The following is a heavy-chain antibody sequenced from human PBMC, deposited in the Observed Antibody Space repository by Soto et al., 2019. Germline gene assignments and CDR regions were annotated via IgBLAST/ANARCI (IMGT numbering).Heavy chain of an antibody. CDR3: ARDWGAKTRLEDFYAFDI. CDR2: TYYRSKWYN. D-gene: IGHD3-3*01. V-gene: IGHV6-1*01. CDR1: GDSVSSNSAA. J-gene: IGHJ3*02. Sequence: PPLLQQSQTLSLTCAISGDSVSSNSAAWNWIRQSPSRGLEWLGRTYYRSKWYNDYAVSVKSRITINPDTSKNQFSLQLNSVTPEDTAVYYCARDWGAKTRLEDFYAFDIWGQGTMVTVSS.